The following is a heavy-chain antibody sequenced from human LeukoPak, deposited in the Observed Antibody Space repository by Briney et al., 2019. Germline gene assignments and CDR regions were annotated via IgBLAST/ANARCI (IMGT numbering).Heavy chain of an antibody. CDR3: ARGMLTHCSSTSCPCDY. Sequence: GGSLRLSCAASGFTVSSNYMSWVRQAPGKGLEWVSVIYSGGSTYYADSVKGRFTISRDNSKNTLYLQMNSLRAEDTAVYYCARGMLTHCSSTSCPCDYWGQGTLVLVSS. V-gene: IGHV3-66*01. CDR2: IYSGGST. CDR1: GFTVSSNY. D-gene: IGHD2-2*01. J-gene: IGHJ4*02.